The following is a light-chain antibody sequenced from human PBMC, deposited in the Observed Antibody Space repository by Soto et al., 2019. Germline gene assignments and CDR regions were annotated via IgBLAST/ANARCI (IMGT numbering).Light chain of an antibody. CDR1: SSNIGAGYD. V-gene: IGLV1-40*01. Sequence: QSVLTQPPSVSGAPGQRVTISCTGSSSNIGAGYDVHWYQQLPGTAPKLLLYGNSNRPSGVPDRFSGSKSGTSAFLAITELQPEDQADDYCQSYDRSQGGGVVFARGTTLAV. J-gene: IGLJ2*01. CDR2: GNS. CDR3: QSYDRSQGGGVV.